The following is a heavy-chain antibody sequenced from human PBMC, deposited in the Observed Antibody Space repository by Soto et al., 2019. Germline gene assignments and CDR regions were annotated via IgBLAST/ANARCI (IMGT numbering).Heavy chain of an antibody. J-gene: IGHJ3*02. CDR1: GGFVTSGSYY. V-gene: IGHV4-34*01. CDR3: ARLERGTATTVVDAFDI. D-gene: IGHD2-21*02. Sequence: QVQLQQWGAGLLKPSETLSLTCAVYGGFVTSGSYYWSWIRQPPGKGLEWIGEMSHSGGTHFNPSPKSRVTISVDTSKNQFTLKMSSVTAADTALYYCARLERGTATTVVDAFDIWGPGTMVTVSS. CDR2: MSHSGGT.